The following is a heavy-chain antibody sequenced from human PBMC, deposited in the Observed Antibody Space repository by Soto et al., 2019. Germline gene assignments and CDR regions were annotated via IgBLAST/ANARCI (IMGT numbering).Heavy chain of an antibody. CDR1: GFTFSSYA. Sequence: PGGSLRLSCAASGFTFSSYAMSWVLQAPGKGLEWVSAISSNDVNTYYADSVKGRFTISRDNSKNTLYLQMNSLRAEDAAVYYCAPRYPSTVVNLWGQGTLVTVSS. J-gene: IGHJ5*02. V-gene: IGHV3-23*01. CDR2: ISSNDVNT. D-gene: IGHD4-17*01. CDR3: APRYPSTVVNL.